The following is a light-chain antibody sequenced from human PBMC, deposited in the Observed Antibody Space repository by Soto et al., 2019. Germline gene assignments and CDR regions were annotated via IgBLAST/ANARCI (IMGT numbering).Light chain of an antibody. Sequence: EIVMTQSPATLSVSPGERATLSCRASQSVSSNLAWYQQKPGQAPRLLIYGASTRATGIPARFSGSGSGTEFTLTIRRMEREDLALYYWKQFGSQPGDFGGGTKVDIK. CDR1: QSVSSN. CDR2: GAS. J-gene: IGKJ4*01. V-gene: IGKV3-15*01. CDR3: KQFGSQPGD.